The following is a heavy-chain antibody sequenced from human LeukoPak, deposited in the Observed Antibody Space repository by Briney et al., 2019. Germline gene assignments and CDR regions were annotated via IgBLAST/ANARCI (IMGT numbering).Heavy chain of an antibody. CDR3: ARGYVLLVY. V-gene: IGHV3-64*01. CDR1: GXTFSNYA. D-gene: IGHD1-14*01. J-gene: IGHJ4*02. CDR2: ITTNGGTT. Sequence: PGGSLRLSCAASGXTFSNYAMHWVRQAPGKGLEFVSAITTNGGTTYYANSVKGRFTISRDNSKNTLYLHMGSLRAEDMAVYYCARGYVLLVYWGLGTLVTDSS.